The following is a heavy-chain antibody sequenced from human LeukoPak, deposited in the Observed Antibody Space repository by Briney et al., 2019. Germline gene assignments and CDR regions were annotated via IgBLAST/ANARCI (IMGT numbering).Heavy chain of an antibody. CDR2: IWYDGSNK. J-gene: IGHJ4*02. CDR3: VGTITYDY. Sequence: GGSLRLSCAASGFTFSNYGMHWVRQAPGKGLEWVALIWYDGSNKYYADSVKGRFTISRDNSKNTLYLQMNSLKTEDTAVYFCVGTITYDYWGQGALVTVSS. CDR1: GFTFSNYG. D-gene: IGHD5-24*01. V-gene: IGHV3-33*01.